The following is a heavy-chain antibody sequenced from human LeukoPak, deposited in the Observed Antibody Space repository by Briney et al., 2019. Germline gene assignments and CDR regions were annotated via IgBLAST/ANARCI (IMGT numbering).Heavy chain of an antibody. CDR3: ASAYCSSTSCYDY. CDR1: GFTFSSYG. CDR2: IRYDGSNK. V-gene: IGHV3-30*02. D-gene: IGHD2-2*01. J-gene: IGHJ4*02. Sequence: GGSLRLSCAASGFTFSSYGMHWVRQAPGKGLEWVAFIRYDGSNKYYADSVKGRFTISRDNSKNTLYLQMNSLRAEDTAVYYCASAYCSSTSCYDYWGQGTLVTVSS.